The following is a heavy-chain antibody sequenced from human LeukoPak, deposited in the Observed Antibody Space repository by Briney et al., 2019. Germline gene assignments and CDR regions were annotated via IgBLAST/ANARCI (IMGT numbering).Heavy chain of an antibody. Sequence: ASVKVSCKASGYTFTSYYMHWVRQAPGQGLEWMGIINPSGGSTSYAQKFQGRVTMTRDTSTSTVYMELSSLRSEDTAVYYCAIATYYYDSSGYSPPFDYWGQGTLVTVSS. J-gene: IGHJ4*02. CDR3: AIATYYYDSSGYSPPFDY. D-gene: IGHD3-22*01. CDR2: INPSGGST. CDR1: GYTFTSYY. V-gene: IGHV1-46*01.